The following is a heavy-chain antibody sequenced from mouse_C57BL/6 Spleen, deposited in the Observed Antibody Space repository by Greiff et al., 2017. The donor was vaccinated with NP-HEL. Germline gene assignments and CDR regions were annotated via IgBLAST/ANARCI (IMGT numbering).Heavy chain of an antibody. J-gene: IGHJ4*01. D-gene: IGHD2-5*01. V-gene: IGHV5-17*01. CDR2: ISSGSSTI. CDR1: GFTFSDYG. CDR3: ARGSNYGGGAMDY. Sequence: EVKVEESGGGLVKPGGSLKLSCAASGFTFSDYGMHWVRQAPEKGLEWVAYISSGSSTISSADTVKGRFTISRDNAKNTLFLQMTSLRSEDTAMYYCARGSNYGGGAMDYWGQGTSVTVSS.